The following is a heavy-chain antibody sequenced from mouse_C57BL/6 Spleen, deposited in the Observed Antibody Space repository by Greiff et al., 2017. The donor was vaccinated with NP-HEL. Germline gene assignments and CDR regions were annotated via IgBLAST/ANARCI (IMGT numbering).Heavy chain of an antibody. D-gene: IGHD1-1*01. V-gene: IGHV14-4*01. CDR3: TTPLDYYGSSSYYFDY. CDR1: GFNIKDDY. CDR2: IDPENGDT. Sequence: EVKVEESGAELVRPGASVKLSCTASGFNIKDDYMHWVKQRPEQGLEWIGWIDPENGDTEYASKFQGKATITADTSSNTAYLQLSSLTSEDTAVYYCTTPLDYYGSSSYYFDYWGQGTTLTVSS. J-gene: IGHJ2*01.